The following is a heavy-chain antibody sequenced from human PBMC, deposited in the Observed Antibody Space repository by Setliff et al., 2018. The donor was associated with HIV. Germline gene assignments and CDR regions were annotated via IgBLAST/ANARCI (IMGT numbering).Heavy chain of an antibody. D-gene: IGHD3-3*01. Sequence: ASVKVSCKTSGYTFTASYLHWVRQAPGQGLQWMGWMHPNSGATKYAQKFRDRVTLTGDTSISTASMELGSLKSDDTAMYYCATSTSRFFWNGFYQGGFGSRNSHSFENWGQGTLVTVS. V-gene: IGHV1-2*02. J-gene: IGHJ4*02. CDR1: GYTFTASY. CDR3: ATSTSRFFWNGFYQGGFGSRNSHSFEN. CDR2: MHPNSGAT.